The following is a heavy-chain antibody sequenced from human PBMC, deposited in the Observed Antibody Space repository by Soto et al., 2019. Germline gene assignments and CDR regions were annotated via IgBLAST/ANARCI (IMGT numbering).Heavy chain of an antibody. CDR3: ARDSPGVQLEILADAFDI. J-gene: IGHJ3*02. V-gene: IGHV4-59*01. CDR2: IYYTGNT. D-gene: IGHD1-1*01. CDR1: GGSISNYY. Sequence: SETLSLTCTVSGGSISNYYWSWIRQPPGKGLEWLGYIYYTGNTDYNPSLKSRVTVSVDTSKNQFSLKLNSVTAADSAVYYCARDSPGVQLEILADAFDIWGQGTMVTVSS.